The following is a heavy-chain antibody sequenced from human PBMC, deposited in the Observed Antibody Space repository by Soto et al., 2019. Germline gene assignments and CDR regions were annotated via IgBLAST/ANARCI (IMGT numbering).Heavy chain of an antibody. CDR3: AKSRQLWPDAFDI. V-gene: IGHV3-23*01. D-gene: IGHD5-18*01. J-gene: IGHJ3*02. CDR1: GFTFSSYA. CDR2: ISGSGGST. Sequence: GGFLRLSCAASGFTFSSYAMSWVRQAPGKGLEWVSAISGSGGSTYYADSVKGRFTISRDNSKNTLYLQMNSLRAEDTAVYYCAKSRQLWPDAFDIWGQGTMVTVSS.